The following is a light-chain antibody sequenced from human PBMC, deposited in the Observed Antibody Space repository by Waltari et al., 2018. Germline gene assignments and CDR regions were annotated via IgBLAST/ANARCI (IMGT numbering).Light chain of an antibody. CDR2: GAS. CDR1: QAIRND. J-gene: IGKJ4*01. Sequence: DIQLTKSPSSRSAPVGDRVTLPCRTSQAIRNDLGWFQQKPGKSPKRLIHGASRLQSGVPSRFSGSGYGTEFTLTINSLQPEDFATYYCLQHNTYPLTFGGGTKVEIK. CDR3: LQHNTYPLT. V-gene: IGKV1-17*01.